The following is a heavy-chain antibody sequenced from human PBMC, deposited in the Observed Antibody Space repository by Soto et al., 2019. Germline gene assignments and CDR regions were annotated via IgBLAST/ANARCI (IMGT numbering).Heavy chain of an antibody. D-gene: IGHD5-12*01. J-gene: IGHJ4*02. V-gene: IGHV3-21*01. CDR3: ARGPDEEAKFDY. CDR1: GFTFSSYS. CDR2: ISSSSSYI. Sequence: EVQLVESGGGLVKPGGSLRLSCAASGFTFSSYSMNWVRQAPGKGLEWVSSISSSSSYIYYADSVKGRFTISRDNAKNSLCLPRTSLRAEDTAVYYCARGPDEEAKFDYWGQGTLVAVSS.